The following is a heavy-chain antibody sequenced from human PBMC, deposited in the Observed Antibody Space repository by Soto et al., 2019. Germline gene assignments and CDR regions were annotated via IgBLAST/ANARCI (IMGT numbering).Heavy chain of an antibody. V-gene: IGHV4-39*01. Sequence: QLQLQESGPGLVKPSETLSLTCTVSGGSISSSSYYWGWIRQPPGKGLEWIGSIHYSGSTHYNPSLKSRGTSSADTTTNLLSLRLSSVTAADAAVHYCATPWFGDGGFWGQGTLVTVAS. CDR3: ATPWFGDGGF. CDR2: IHYSGST. CDR1: GGSISSSSYY. D-gene: IGHD3-10*01. J-gene: IGHJ1*01.